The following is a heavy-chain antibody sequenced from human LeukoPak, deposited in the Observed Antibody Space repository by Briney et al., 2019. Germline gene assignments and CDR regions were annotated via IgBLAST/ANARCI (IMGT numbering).Heavy chain of an antibody. CDR1: GFTFSSYT. CDR3: AKTLNTAMVISF. D-gene: IGHD5-18*01. J-gene: IGHJ3*01. CDR2: ISSGSDTI. Sequence: GGSLRLSCAASGFTFSSYTMTWVRQAPGKGLEWVSFISSGSDTIYYADSVKGRFTISRDNSKNTLYLQMNSLRAEDTAVYYCAKTLNTAMVISFWGQGTMVTVSS. V-gene: IGHV3-48*01.